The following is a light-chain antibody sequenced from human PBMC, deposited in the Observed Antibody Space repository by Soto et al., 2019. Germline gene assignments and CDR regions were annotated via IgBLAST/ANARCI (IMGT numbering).Light chain of an antibody. CDR1: KLGEKY. V-gene: IGLV3-1*01. CDR3: QAWDSSTAV. CDR2: QDN. Sequence: SYELTQPPSVSVSPGQTASITCSGDKLGEKYACWYQQRPGQSPVLVIYQDNKRPSGIPERFSGSNSGNTATLTISGTQAMDEADYYCQAWDSSTAVFGGGTKLTVL. J-gene: IGLJ2*01.